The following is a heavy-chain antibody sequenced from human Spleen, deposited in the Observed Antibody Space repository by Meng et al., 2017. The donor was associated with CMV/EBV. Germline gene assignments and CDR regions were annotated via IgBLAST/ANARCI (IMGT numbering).Heavy chain of an antibody. CDR2: ITSGGSSI. Sequence: GGSLRLSCAASGFTFSDYYMSWIRQAPGKGLEWVSCITSGGSSIYYADSVKGRLTISRDNAKNSLYLQMNSLRAEDTAVYYCARSQYSGSYWGSDFYFDYWGQGTLVTVSS. V-gene: IGHV3-11*04. CDR1: GFTFSDYY. J-gene: IGHJ4*02. CDR3: ARSQYSGSYWGSDFYFDY. D-gene: IGHD1-26*01.